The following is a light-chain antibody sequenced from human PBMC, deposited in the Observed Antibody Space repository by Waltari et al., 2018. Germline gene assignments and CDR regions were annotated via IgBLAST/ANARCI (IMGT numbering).Light chain of an antibody. Sequence: DIVMTQYPDSLAVSLGERATINCKSSQSVLYSSNNKNYLAWLQQKPGQPPKLLIYCASTRESGVPDRFSGSGSGTDFTLTISSLQAEDVAVYYCQQYYTTPYTFGQGTKLEIK. J-gene: IGKJ2*01. V-gene: IGKV4-1*01. CDR3: QQYYTTPYT. CDR2: CAS. CDR1: QSVLYSSNNKNY.